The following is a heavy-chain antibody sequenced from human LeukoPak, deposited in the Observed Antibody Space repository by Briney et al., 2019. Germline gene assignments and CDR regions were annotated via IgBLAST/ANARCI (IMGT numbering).Heavy chain of an antibody. D-gene: IGHD5-18*01. Sequence: SETLSLTCAVYGGSFSGYYWSWIRQPPGKGLEWIGEINHSGSTNYSPSLKSRVTILVDTSKNQFSLKLSSVTAADTAVYHCARGDTAMTNLLDYWGQGTLVTVSS. CDR2: INHSGST. V-gene: IGHV4-34*01. CDR1: GGSFSGYY. J-gene: IGHJ4*02. CDR3: ARGDTAMTNLLDY.